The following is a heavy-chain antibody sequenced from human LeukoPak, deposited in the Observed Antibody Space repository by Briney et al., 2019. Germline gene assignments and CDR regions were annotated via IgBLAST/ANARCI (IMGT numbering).Heavy chain of an antibody. J-gene: IGHJ4*02. CDR2: IYTSGTS. CDR3: ARATGGSGSYRYID. V-gene: IGHV4-61*02. CDR1: GGSISSGNFY. D-gene: IGHD1-26*01. Sequence: PSETLSLTCTVSGGSISSGNFYWNWIRQSAGKGLEWIGRIYTSGTSNYNPSLKSRVTISVDTSKNQFSLKLSSVTAADTAVYCARATGGSGSYRYIDWGQGTLVTVSS.